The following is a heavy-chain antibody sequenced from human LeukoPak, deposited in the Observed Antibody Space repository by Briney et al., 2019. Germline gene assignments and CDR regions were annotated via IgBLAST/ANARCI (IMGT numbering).Heavy chain of an antibody. D-gene: IGHD2-15*01. CDR2: IIPIFGTA. Sequence: SVKVSCKASGGTFSSYAISWVRQARGQGLEWMGGIIPIFGTANYAQKFQGRVTITADISTSTAYMELSSLRSEDTAVYYCARAEWGGGSGRSDYWGQGTLVTVSS. J-gene: IGHJ4*02. CDR3: ARAEWGGGSGRSDY. V-gene: IGHV1-69*06. CDR1: GGTFSSYA.